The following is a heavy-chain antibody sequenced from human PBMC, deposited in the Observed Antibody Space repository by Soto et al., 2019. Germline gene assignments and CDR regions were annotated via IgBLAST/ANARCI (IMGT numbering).Heavy chain of an antibody. V-gene: IGHV1-69*01. CDR3: ARGDGGESSGWQIYQYYGMDV. D-gene: IGHD6-19*01. CDR2: IIPIFGAT. CDR1: GGTFSSHA. Sequence: QVQLVQSGAEVKKPGSSVKVSCRASGGTFSSHALSWVRQAPGQGLEWMGGIIPIFGATNYAQEFRGRVTITADECTSTAYMELSSLSSEDTAVYYCARGDGGESSGWQIYQYYGMDVWGQGTTVTVSS. J-gene: IGHJ6*02.